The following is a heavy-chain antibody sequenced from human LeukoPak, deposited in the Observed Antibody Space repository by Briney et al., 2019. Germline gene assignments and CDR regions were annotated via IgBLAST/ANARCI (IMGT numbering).Heavy chain of an antibody. CDR2: ISSSSSYI. V-gene: IGHV3-21*01. CDR1: GFTLSSYS. D-gene: IGHD5-24*01. CDR3: ARGTDGYNYDQTYYFGY. J-gene: IGHJ4*02. Sequence: PGGSLRLSCAASGFTLSSYSMNWVRLAPGKGLEWVSSISSSSSYIYYADSVKGRFTISRDNDKNSLYLQMNSLRAEDTAVYYCARGTDGYNYDQTYYFGYWGQGTLVTVSS.